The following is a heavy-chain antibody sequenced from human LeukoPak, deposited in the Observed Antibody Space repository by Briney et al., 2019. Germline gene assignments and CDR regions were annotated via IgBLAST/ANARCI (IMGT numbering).Heavy chain of an antibody. CDR1: GYTFTSYG. D-gene: IGHD3-22*01. J-gene: IGHJ4*02. V-gene: IGHV1-18*01. Sequence: ASVKVSCKASGYTFTSYGISWVRQAPGQGLEWMGWISAYNGNTNYAQKLQGRVTMNTDTSTSTAYMELRSLRSDDTAVYYCARGKGKNYYDSSGYYFYWGQGTLVTVSS. CDR2: ISAYNGNT. CDR3: ARGKGKNYYDSSGYYFY.